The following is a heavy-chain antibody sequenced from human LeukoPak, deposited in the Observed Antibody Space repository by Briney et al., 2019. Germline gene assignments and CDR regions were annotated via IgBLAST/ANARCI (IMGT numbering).Heavy chain of an antibody. D-gene: IGHD3-22*01. Sequence: PGESLRLSCAGSGFTFSGFAMHWVRQAPGKGLEWVAAVSYHGRDNYYADAVSGRFTISRDNSKNTLHLEMNSLRTDDAAIYYCTKERGGGGRRINLMVGGYGPWGQGTQVTVSS. CDR1: GFTFSGFA. CDR2: VSYHGRDN. V-gene: IGHV3-30*04. J-gene: IGHJ5*02. CDR3: TKERGGGGRRINLMVGGYGP.